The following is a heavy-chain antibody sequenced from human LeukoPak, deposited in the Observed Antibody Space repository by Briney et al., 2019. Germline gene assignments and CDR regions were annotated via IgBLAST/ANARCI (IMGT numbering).Heavy chain of an antibody. CDR3: ARHQGSGWYQIWFDP. CDR2: MSSSGSTI. J-gene: IGHJ5*02. D-gene: IGHD6-19*01. CDR1: GFTFSDYY. V-gene: IGHV3-11*01. Sequence: GGSLRLSCAASGFTFSDYYMSWVRQAPGKGLEWVSYMSSSGSTIFYADSVKGRFTISRDNAKNSLYLQMNSLRAEDTAVYYCARHQGSGWYQIWFDPWGQGTLVTVSS.